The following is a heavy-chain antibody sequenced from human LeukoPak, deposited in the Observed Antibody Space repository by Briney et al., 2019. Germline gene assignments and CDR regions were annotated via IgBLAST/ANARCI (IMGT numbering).Heavy chain of an antibody. J-gene: IGHJ5*02. CDR3: ARDRKSLWYYDSSPNWFDP. D-gene: IGHD3-22*01. CDR1: GGSISSSSYY. Sequence: PSETLSLTCTVSGGSISSSSYYWGWIHQPPGKGLEWIGSIYYSGSTYYNPSLKSRVTISVDTSKNQFSLKLSSVTAADTAVYYCARDRKSLWYYDSSPNWFDPWGQGTLVTVSS. V-gene: IGHV4-39*07. CDR2: IYYSGST.